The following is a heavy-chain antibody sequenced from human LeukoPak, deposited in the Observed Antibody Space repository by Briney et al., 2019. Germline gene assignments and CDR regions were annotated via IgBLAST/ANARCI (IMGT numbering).Heavy chain of an antibody. Sequence: SETLSLTCTVSGGSISSSSYYWGWVRQPPGKGPEWIGSIYYSGSTYYNPSLKSRVTISVDTSKNQFSLKLSSVTVADTAVYYCAPSSPGFDYWGQGTLVTVSS. D-gene: IGHD2-15*01. CDR2: IYYSGST. V-gene: IGHV4-39*01. J-gene: IGHJ4*02. CDR1: GGSISSSSYY. CDR3: APSSPGFDY.